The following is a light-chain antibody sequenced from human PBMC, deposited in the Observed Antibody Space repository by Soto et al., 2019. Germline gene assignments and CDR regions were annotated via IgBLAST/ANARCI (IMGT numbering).Light chain of an antibody. J-gene: IGKJ4*01. CDR1: RNIDNF. Sequence: DIQMTQSPSSLSAGVGDRVTITCRASRNIDNFLAWYQHTPRKAPKLLIYAGSTLQSCVPSRFSGSGSGTEFTLTISSLQPEDFATYYCQQIYSAPLTFGGGTKVEIK. CDR3: QQIYSAPLT. V-gene: IGKV1-39*01. CDR2: AGS.